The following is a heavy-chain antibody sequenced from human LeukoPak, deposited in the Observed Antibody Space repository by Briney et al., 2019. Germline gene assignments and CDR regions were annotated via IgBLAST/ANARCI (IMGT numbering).Heavy chain of an antibody. D-gene: IGHD3-3*01. Sequence: GASVKVSCKASGYTFTSYYMHWVRQAPGQGLEWMGIINPSGGSTSYAQKFQGRVTMTRDMSTSTVYMELSSLRSEDTAVYYCAGNFWSGYYQDYYYYYYMDVWGKGTTVTVSS. CDR3: AGNFWSGYYQDYYYYYYMDV. J-gene: IGHJ6*03. V-gene: IGHV1-46*01. CDR2: INPSGGST. CDR1: GYTFTSYY.